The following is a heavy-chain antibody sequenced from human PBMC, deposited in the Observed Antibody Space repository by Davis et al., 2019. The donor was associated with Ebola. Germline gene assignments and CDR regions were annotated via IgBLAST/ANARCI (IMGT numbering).Heavy chain of an antibody. J-gene: IGHJ4*02. CDR3: AIRSGARDY. CDR1: GFTFSSYG. CDR2: ISYDGSNK. V-gene: IGHV3-30*03. Sequence: PGGSLRLSCAASGFTFSSYGMHWVRQAPGKGLEWVAVISYDGSNKYYADSVKGRFTISRDNSKNTLYLQMNSLRAEDTAVYYCAIRSGARDYWGQGTLVTVSS. D-gene: IGHD1-26*01.